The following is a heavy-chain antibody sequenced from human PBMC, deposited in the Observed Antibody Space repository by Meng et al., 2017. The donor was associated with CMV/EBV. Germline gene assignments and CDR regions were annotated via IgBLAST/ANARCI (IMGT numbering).Heavy chain of an antibody. Sequence: SETLSLTCAVYGGSFSGYYWSWIRQPPGKGLEWIGEINHSGCTNYNPSLKSRVTISVDTSKNQFSLKLSSVTAADTAVYYCARGEWSRGQYQLQIARYYYYGMDVWGQGTTVTVSS. CDR2: INHSGCT. V-gene: IGHV4-34*01. J-gene: IGHJ6*02. CDR1: GGSFSGYY. CDR3: ARGEWSRGQYQLQIARYYYYGMDV. D-gene: IGHD2-2*01.